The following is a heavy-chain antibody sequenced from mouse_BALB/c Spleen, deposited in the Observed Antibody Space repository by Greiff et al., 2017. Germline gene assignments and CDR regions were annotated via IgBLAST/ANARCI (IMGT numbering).Heavy chain of an antibody. Sequence: VQLQQSGPELVKPGASVKMSCKASGYTFTSYVMHWVKQKPGQGLEWIGYINPYNDGTKYNEKFKGKATLTSDKSSSTAYMELSSLTSEDSAVYYCARHDGYSQAWFAYWGQGTLVTVSA. CDR1: GYTFTSYV. V-gene: IGHV1-14*01. CDR3: ARHDGYSQAWFAY. D-gene: IGHD2-3*01. J-gene: IGHJ3*01. CDR2: INPYNDGT.